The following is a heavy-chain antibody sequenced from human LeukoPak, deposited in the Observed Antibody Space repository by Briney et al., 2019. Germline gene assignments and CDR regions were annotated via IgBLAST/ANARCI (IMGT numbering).Heavy chain of an antibody. CDR3: ARDPRSSSWYYVWRYYYYMDV. CDR1: GYTFTSYA. Sequence: GASVKVSCKASGYTFTSYAMNWVRQAPGQGLEWMGWINTNTGNPTYAQGFTGRFVFSLDTSVSTAYLQISSLKAEDTAVYYCARDPRSSSWYYVWRYYYYMDVWGKGTTVTVSS. J-gene: IGHJ6*03. V-gene: IGHV7-4-1*02. D-gene: IGHD6-13*01. CDR2: INTNTGNP.